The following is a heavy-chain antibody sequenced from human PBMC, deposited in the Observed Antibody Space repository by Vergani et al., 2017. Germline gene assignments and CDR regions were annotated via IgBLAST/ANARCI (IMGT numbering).Heavy chain of an antibody. CDR3: ARDSGSVNAFDI. Sequence: QVQLQESGPGLVKPSETLSLTCTVSGGSISSYYWSWIRQPPGKGLEWIGYIYYSGSTYYNPSLKSRVTISVDTSKNQFSLKLSSVTAADTAVYYCARDSGSVNAFDIWGQGTMVTVSS. J-gene: IGHJ3*02. V-gene: IGHV4-59*12. CDR1: GGSISSYY. CDR2: IYYSGST. D-gene: IGHD1-26*01.